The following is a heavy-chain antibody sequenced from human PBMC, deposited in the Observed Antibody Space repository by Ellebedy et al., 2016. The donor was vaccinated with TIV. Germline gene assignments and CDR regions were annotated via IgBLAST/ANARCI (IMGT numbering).Heavy chain of an antibody. CDR2: ISYDGSNK. J-gene: IGHJ4*02. Sequence: GGSLRLSCAASGFTFSSYAIHWVRQAPGKGLEWVAVISYDGSNKYYADSVKGRFTISRDNSKNTLYLQTNSLRAEDTAVYYCARAYSGNYYMAASDYWGQGSLVTVSS. CDR3: ARAYSGNYYMAASDY. D-gene: IGHD1-26*01. V-gene: IGHV3-30-3*01. CDR1: GFTFSSYA.